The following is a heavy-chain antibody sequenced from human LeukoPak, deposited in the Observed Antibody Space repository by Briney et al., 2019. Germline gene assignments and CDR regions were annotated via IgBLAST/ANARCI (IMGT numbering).Heavy chain of an antibody. D-gene: IGHD1-26*01. V-gene: IGHV3-48*01. J-gene: IGHJ4*02. CDR3: ARGGGESGSYFDY. CDR1: GFTFSSYS. CDR2: FSSSSRTI. Sequence: GGSLRLSCAASGFTFSSYSMNWVRQAPGKGLGCVSYFSSSSRTILYADSVKGRFIISRDNAKNSLYLQMSSLRGEDTAVYYCARGGGESGSYFDYWGQGTLVTVSS.